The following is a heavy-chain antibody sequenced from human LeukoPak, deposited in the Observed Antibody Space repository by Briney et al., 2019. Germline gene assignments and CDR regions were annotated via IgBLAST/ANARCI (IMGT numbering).Heavy chain of an antibody. Sequence: SETLSLTCTVSGGSISSYYWSRIRQPAGKGLEWIGRIYTSGSTNYNPSLKSRVTMSVDTSKNQFSLKLSSVTAADTAVYYCARDYGTYYDFWSGYYKGNWFDPWGQGTLVTVSS. CDR1: GGSISSYY. CDR2: IYTSGST. CDR3: ARDYGTYYDFWSGYYKGNWFDP. D-gene: IGHD3-3*01. J-gene: IGHJ5*02. V-gene: IGHV4-4*07.